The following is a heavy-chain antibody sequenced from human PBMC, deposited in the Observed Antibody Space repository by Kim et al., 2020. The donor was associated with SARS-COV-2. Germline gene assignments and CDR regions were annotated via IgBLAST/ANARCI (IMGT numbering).Heavy chain of an antibody. Sequence: GGSLRLSCAASGFTFSSYAMSWVRQAPGKGLEWVSAISGSGGSTYYADSVKGRFTISRDNSKNTLYLQMNSLRAEDTAVYYCAKSITFGELYYYYGMDVWGQGTTVTVSS. D-gene: IGHD3-16*01. CDR2: ISGSGGST. CDR3: AKSITFGELYYYYGMDV. J-gene: IGHJ6*02. V-gene: IGHV3-23*01. CDR1: GFTFSSYA.